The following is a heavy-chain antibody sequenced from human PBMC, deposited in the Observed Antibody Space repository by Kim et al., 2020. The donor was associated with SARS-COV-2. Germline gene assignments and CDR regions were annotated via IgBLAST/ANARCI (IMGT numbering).Heavy chain of an antibody. J-gene: IGHJ4*02. CDR3: ARRAYSSGWWYFDY. Sequence: DSGKGRFTISRDNAKNTLYLQMNSLRVEDTAVYYCARRAYSSGWWYFDYWGQGTLVTVSS. V-gene: IGHV3-74*01. D-gene: IGHD6-19*01.